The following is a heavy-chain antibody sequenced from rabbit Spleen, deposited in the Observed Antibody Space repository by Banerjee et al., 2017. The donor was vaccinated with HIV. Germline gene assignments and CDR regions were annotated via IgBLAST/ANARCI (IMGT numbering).Heavy chain of an antibody. J-gene: IGHJ4*01. CDR1: GFDFSSYYY. CDR3: ARDGSAWGANFDL. V-gene: IGHV1S45*01. CDR2: IATGDGNT. Sequence: QEQLVESGGGLVQPEGSLTLTCKASGFDFSSYYYMCWVRQAPGKGLEWIGCIATGDGNTYYANWAKGRFTISKTSSTTVTLQMTSLTAADMATYFCARDGSAWGANFDLWGQGTLVTVS. D-gene: IGHD4-1*01.